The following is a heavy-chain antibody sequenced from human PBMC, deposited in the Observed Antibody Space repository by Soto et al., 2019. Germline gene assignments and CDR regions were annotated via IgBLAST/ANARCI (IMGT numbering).Heavy chain of an antibody. CDR1: GVSISTYY. Sequence: SETLSLTCIVSGVSISTYYWSWIRQPPGKGLEWIGYIYYSGSTNYNPSLKSRVTISVDTSKNQLSLKLSSVTAADTAVYYCARDQAGGGYRYGPLDYWGQGTLVTVSS. V-gene: IGHV4-59*01. CDR3: ARDQAGGGYRYGPLDY. J-gene: IGHJ4*02. D-gene: IGHD5-18*01. CDR2: IYYSGST.